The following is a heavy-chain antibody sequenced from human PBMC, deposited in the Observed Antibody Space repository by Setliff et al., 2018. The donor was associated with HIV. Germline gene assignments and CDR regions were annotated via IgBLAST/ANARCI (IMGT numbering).Heavy chain of an antibody. D-gene: IGHD3-22*01. V-gene: IGHV4-39*01. J-gene: IGHJ6*03. CDR2: FFYSGST. Sequence: PSETLSLTCTVSGGSISSSSYYWGWIRQPPGKGLEWIGSFFYSGSTYYNPSLKSRVTISVDTSKNQFSLKLNSVTAADTAVYYCARHYDSSGPNYRYYYMDVWGKGTTVTVSS. CDR3: ARHYDSSGPNYRYYYMDV. CDR1: GGSISSSSYY.